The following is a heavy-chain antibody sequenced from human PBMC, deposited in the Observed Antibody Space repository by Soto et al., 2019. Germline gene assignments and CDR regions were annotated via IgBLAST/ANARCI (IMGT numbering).Heavy chain of an antibody. V-gene: IGHV4-31*03. J-gene: IGHJ5*02. CDR2: IYYSGST. CDR1: GGSISSGGYY. CDR3: ARTYIAATGHNWFDP. D-gene: IGHD6-6*01. Sequence: PSETLSLTCTVSGGSISSGGYYWSWIRQHPGKGLEWIGYIYYSGSTYYNPSLKSRVTISVDTSKNQFSLKLSSVTAADTAVYYCARTYIAATGHNWFDPWGQGTLVTVSS.